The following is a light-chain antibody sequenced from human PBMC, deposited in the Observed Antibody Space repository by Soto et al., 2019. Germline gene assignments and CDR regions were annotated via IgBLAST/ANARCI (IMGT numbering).Light chain of an antibody. CDR2: DAS. CDR3: QQFSSYPLT. CDR1: QSVRNNY. J-gene: IGKJ4*01. Sequence: EIVVTQSPATLSLSTGERATLSCRASQSVRNNYLAWYQQKPGHAPRLLIYDASSRATGIPDRFSGGGSGTDFTLTISRLEPEDFAVYYCQQFSSYPLTFGGGTKVDI. V-gene: IGKV3-20*01.